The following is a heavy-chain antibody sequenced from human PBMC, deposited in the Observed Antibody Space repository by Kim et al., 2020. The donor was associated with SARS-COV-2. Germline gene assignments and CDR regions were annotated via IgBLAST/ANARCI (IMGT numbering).Heavy chain of an antibody. CDR1: GGSFSGYY. D-gene: IGHD3-22*01. CDR2: INHSGST. J-gene: IGHJ3*02. CDR3: ARGLYYYDSSGYFDDAFD. V-gene: IGHV4-34*01. Sequence: SETLSLTCAVYGGSFSGYYWSWIRQPPGKGLEWIGEINHSGSTNYNPSLKSRVTISVDTSKNQFSLKLSSVTAADTAVYYCARGLYYYDSSGYFDDAFD.